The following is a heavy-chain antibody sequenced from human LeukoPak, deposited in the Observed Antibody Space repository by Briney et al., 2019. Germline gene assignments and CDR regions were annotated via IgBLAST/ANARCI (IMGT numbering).Heavy chain of an antibody. V-gene: IGHV1-8*01. CDR2: MNPNSGNT. Sequence: ASVKVSCKASGYTFTSYDINWVRQATGQGLEWMGWMNPNSGNTGYAQKFQGRVTITRNTSISTAYMELSRLRSDDTAVYYCARTLVVINDAFDIWGQGTMVTVSS. CDR1: GYTFTSYD. D-gene: IGHD3-22*01. CDR3: ARTLVVINDAFDI. J-gene: IGHJ3*02.